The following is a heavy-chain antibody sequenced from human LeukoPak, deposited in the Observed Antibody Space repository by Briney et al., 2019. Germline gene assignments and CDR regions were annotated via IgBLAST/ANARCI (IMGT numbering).Heavy chain of an antibody. J-gene: IGHJ4*02. CDR3: TKDLYSDSPDY. CDR1: GFTFSSST. Sequence: GGSLRLSCSASGFTFSSSTMTWVRQAPGKGLEWVSVGHSSGATFYAGSVKGRLTVSRDNSKNTLYLQMDSLRGEDTALYYCTKDLYSDSPDYWGQGTLVTVSS. V-gene: IGHV3-23*01. D-gene: IGHD5-12*01. CDR2: GHSSGAT.